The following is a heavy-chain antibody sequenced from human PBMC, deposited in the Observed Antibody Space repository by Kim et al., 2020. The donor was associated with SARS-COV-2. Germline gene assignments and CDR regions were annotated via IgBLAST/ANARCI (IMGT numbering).Heavy chain of an antibody. Sequence: GGSLRLSCAASGFTFSSYWMSWVRQAPGKGLEWVANIKQDGSEKYYVHSVKGRFTISRDNAKNSLYLQMNSLRAGDTAVYYCARDCGHYYYYGMDVWGQGPTVTVS. CDR1: GFTFSSYW. D-gene: IGHD6-25*01. J-gene: IGHJ6*02. CDR2: IKQDGSEK. CDR3: ARDCGHYYYYGMDV. V-gene: IGHV3-7*01.